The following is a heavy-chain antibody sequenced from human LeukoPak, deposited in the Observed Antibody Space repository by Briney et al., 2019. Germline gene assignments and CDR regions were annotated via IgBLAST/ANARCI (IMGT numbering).Heavy chain of an antibody. V-gene: IGHV3-48*04. J-gene: IGHJ6*02. CDR1: RFTFNSYN. Sequence: GGSLRLSCAASRFTFNSYNMHWVRQAPGKGLEWVSYISSTSSTVYYADSVKGRFTISRDNAKNSLYLQMNSLRAEDTAVYYCARDPSNWYPRPHYGMDVWGQGTTVTVSS. CDR3: ARDPSNWYPRPHYGMDV. D-gene: IGHD6-13*01. CDR2: ISSTSSTV.